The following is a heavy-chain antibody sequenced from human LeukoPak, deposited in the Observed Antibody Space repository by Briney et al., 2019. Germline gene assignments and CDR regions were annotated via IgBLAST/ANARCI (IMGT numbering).Heavy chain of an antibody. Sequence: GESLKISCKGSGYSFTSYWIGWVRQMPGKGLEWMGIIYPGDSDTRYSPSFQGQVTISADKSISTAYLQWSSLKASDTAMYYCARRKEYSGHDWGWFDPWGQGTLVTVSS. J-gene: IGHJ5*02. CDR1: GYSFTSYW. D-gene: IGHD5-12*01. CDR3: ARRKEYSGHDWGWFDP. V-gene: IGHV5-51*01. CDR2: IYPGDSDT.